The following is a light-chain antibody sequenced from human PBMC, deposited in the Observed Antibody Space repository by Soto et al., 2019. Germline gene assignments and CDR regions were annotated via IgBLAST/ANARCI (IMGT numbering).Light chain of an antibody. CDR1: QSVASSF. CDR2: GAS. J-gene: IGKJ3*01. CDR3: QQFATSPFT. V-gene: IGKV3-20*01. Sequence: EIVLTQSPGTLSLSPGERATLSCRASQSVASSFLAWYQQKPGQAPRLLIYGASSRATGIPDRFSGSGSGTDFTLTITRLEPEDFAVYYCQQFATSPFTFDPGTTVDVK.